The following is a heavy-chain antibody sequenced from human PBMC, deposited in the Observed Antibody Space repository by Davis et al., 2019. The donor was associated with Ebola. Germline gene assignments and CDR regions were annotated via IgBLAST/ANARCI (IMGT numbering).Heavy chain of an antibody. V-gene: IGHV3-74*01. J-gene: IGHJ4*02. CDR1: GFTFSNFD. Sequence: GESLKISCAASGFTFSNFDMHWVRQAPGKGLVWVSNIKSDGSTTNYADSVKGRFTISRDNAKNTLYLQMNNLRAEDTAVYYCVRLVGPNWGQGTLVAVSS. CDR3: VRLVGPN. CDR2: IKSDGSTT.